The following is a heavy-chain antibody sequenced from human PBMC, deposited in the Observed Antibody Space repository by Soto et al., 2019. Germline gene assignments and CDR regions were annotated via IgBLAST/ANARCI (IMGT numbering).Heavy chain of an antibody. Sequence: QVQLVESGGGLVKPGGSLRLSCAASGFTFSNYYMTWIRQAPGKGLECLSYISSREVTVYYADSVKGRFTISRDNTKNSLYLQMTTLRDEDPAVYYCARVSASGWHVNGRDSFDSWGQGTLVTVSS. CDR2: ISSREVTV. J-gene: IGHJ4*02. CDR1: GFTFSNYY. D-gene: IGHD6-19*01. V-gene: IGHV3-11*01. CDR3: ARVSASGWHVNGRDSFDS.